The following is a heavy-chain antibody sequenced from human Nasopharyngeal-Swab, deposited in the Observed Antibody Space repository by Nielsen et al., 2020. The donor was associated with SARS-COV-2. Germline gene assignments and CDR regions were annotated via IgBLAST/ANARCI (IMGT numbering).Heavy chain of an antibody. CDR2: ISSSGSTI. CDR1: GFTFSSYE. J-gene: IGHJ4*02. Sequence: GGSLRLSCAASGFTFSSYEMNWVRQAPGKGLEWVSYISSSGSTIYYADSVKGRFTISRDNAKNSLYLQMNSLRAEDTAVYYCARETEYNWNDGRFDYWGQGTLVTVSS. CDR3: ARETEYNWNDGRFDY. D-gene: IGHD1-20*01. V-gene: IGHV3-48*03.